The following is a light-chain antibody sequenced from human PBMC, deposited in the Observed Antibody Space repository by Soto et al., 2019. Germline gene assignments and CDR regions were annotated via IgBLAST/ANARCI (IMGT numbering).Light chain of an antibody. Sequence: DIQMTQSPSSLSASIGDRVTITCRASQGISNYLAWYQQKPGKVPKLLIYAASTLQSGVPSRFSGTGSGTDFTHTISSLQPEDGATYYCQKYNSGPRTFGQGTKVEIK. CDR2: AAS. CDR1: QGISNY. CDR3: QKYNSGPRT. J-gene: IGKJ1*01. V-gene: IGKV1-27*01.